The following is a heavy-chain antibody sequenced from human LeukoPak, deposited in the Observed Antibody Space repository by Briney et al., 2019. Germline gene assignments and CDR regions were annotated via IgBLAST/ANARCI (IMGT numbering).Heavy chain of an antibody. CDR1: GSGASINHYY. CDR3: ARRMVTNAEDAFDI. D-gene: IGHD2-21*02. V-gene: IGHV4-59*08. CDR2: IQYSGNT. Sequence: SETLSLTCTVSGSGASINHYYWSWVRQPPGKGLEWIANIQYSGNTNSRPSLRSRVSTSIDTSNNQFSLKLTSVTAADTAVYYCARRMVTNAEDAFDIWGQGAVVTVSS. J-gene: IGHJ3*02.